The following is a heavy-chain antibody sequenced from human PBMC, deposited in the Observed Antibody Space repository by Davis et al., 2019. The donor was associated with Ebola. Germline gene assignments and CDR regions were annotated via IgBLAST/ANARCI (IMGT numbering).Heavy chain of an antibody. D-gene: IGHD2-2*01. Sequence: AASVKVSCKASGGTFSSYAISWVRQAPGQGLEWMGGIIPIFGTANYAQKFQGRVMITADESTSTAYMELSSLRSEDTAVYYCARDSLCGSTSCWVRYWGQGTLVTVSS. J-gene: IGHJ4*02. CDR2: IIPIFGTA. V-gene: IGHV1-69*13. CDR3: ARDSLCGSTSCWVRY. CDR1: GGTFSSYA.